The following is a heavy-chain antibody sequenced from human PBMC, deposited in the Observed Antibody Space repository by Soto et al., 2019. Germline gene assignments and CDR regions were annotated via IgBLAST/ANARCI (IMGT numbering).Heavy chain of an antibody. Sequence: GGSLRLSCAASGFTFSRYWMHWVRQAPGKGLVWVSRIKFDGSNTDYADSVKGRFTISRDNAKSTLYLQMNSLRAEDTALYYCARGVPNYYAMDVWGQGTTVTVSS. J-gene: IGHJ6*02. CDR1: GFTFSRYW. CDR2: IKFDGSNT. CDR3: ARGVPNYYAMDV. V-gene: IGHV3-74*01.